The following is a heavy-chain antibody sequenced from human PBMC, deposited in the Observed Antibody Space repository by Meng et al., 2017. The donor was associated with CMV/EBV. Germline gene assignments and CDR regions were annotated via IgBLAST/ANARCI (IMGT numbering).Heavy chain of an antibody. CDR3: ARVPPNEGIWDY. CDR2: IYYSGST. Sequence: SETLSLTCTVSGGSISSYYWSWIRQPPGKGLEWIGYIYYSGSTNYNPSLKSRVTISVDTSKNQFSLKLSSVTAADTAVYYCARVPPNEGIWDYWGQGTLVTVSS. V-gene: IGHV4-59*01. CDR1: GGSISSYY. J-gene: IGHJ4*02. D-gene: IGHD1-1*01.